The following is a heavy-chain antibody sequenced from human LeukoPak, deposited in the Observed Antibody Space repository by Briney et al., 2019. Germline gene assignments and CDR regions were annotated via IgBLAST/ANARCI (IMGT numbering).Heavy chain of an antibody. D-gene: IGHD3-3*01. CDR3: ARVRRGYFGVVIIFDY. J-gene: IGHJ4*02. Sequence: PSETLSLTCTVSGGSISSYYWSWIRQPPGKGLEWIGYIYYSGSTNYNPSLKSRVTISVDTSKNQFSLKLSSVTAADTAVYYCARVRRGYFGVVIIFDYWGQGTLVTVSS. V-gene: IGHV4-59*01. CDR2: IYYSGST. CDR1: GGSISSYY.